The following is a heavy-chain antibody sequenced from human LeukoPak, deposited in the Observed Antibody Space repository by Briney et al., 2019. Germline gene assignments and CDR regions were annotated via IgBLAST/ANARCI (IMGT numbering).Heavy chain of an antibody. CDR2: IIPIFGIA. CDR3: APGYYDSSGFGGY. J-gene: IGHJ4*02. D-gene: IGHD3-22*01. V-gene: IGHV1-69*04. CDR1: GGTFSSYA. Sequence: SVKVSCKASGGTFSSYAISWVRQAPGQGLEWMGRIIPIFGIANYAQKFQGRVTITADKSTSTAYMELSSLRSEDTAVYYCAPGYYDSSGFGGYWGQGTLDTVSS.